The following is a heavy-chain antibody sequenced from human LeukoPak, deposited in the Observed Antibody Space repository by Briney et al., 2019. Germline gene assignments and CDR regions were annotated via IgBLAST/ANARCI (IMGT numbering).Heavy chain of an antibody. D-gene: IGHD3-10*01. CDR1: GYTFTIYG. Sequence: EASVKVSCKASGYTFTIYGISWVRQAPGQGLEWMGWINPYNGNTNYARKLQGRVTMTTDTSTSTAYMELRSLRSDDTAVYCCARGYYGSGSYLRREFDYWGQGTLVTVSS. CDR2: INPYNGNT. J-gene: IGHJ4*02. V-gene: IGHV1-18*01. CDR3: ARGYYGSGSYLRREFDY.